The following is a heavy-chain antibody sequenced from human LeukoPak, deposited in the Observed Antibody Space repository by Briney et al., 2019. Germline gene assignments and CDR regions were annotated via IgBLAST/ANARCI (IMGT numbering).Heavy chain of an antibody. Sequence: PGGSLRLSCAASGLTFSSYGMHWVRQAPGKGLEWVAVIWYDGSNKYYADSVKGRFTISRDNSKNTLYLQMNSLRAEDTAVYHCARDWNYYDSSGCPDYWGQGTLVTVSS. D-gene: IGHD3-22*01. CDR2: IWYDGSNK. CDR3: ARDWNYYDSSGCPDY. V-gene: IGHV3-33*01. J-gene: IGHJ4*02. CDR1: GLTFSSYG.